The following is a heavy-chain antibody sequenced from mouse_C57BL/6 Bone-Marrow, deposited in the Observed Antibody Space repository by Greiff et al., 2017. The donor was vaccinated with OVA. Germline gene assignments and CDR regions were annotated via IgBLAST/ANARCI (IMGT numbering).Heavy chain of an antibody. J-gene: IGHJ3*01. CDR3: TRMGTGLVAY. Sequence: VQLQQSGAELVRPGASVTLSCKASGYTFTDYEMHWVKQTPVHGLEWIGAIDPETGGTAYTQKFKGKAILTADKSSSTAYMELSSLTSEDSAVYYCTRMGTGLVAYWGQGTLVTVSA. V-gene: IGHV1-15*01. D-gene: IGHD4-1*01. CDR2: IDPETGGT. CDR1: GYTFTDYE.